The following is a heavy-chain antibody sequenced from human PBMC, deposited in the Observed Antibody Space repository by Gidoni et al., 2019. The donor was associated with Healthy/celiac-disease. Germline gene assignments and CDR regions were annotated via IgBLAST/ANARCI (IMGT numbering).Heavy chain of an antibody. V-gene: IGHV5-10-1*03. J-gene: IGHJ6*02. CDR1: GYSLTSYW. D-gene: IGHD6-13*01. CDR2: IDPSDSYT. Sequence: EVQLVQSGAEVKKPGESLRISCKGSGYSLTSYWISWVRQMPGKGLEWMGRIDPSDSYTNYSPSFQGHVTISADKSISTAYLQWSSLKASDTAMYYCARRLAAADYYYYGMDVWGQGTTVTVSS. CDR3: ARRLAAADYYYYGMDV.